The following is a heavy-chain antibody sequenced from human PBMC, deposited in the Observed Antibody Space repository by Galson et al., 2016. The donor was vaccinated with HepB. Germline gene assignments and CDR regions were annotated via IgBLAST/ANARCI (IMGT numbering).Heavy chain of an antibody. D-gene: IGHD7-27*01. CDR3: ARNLYATGDFDF. Sequence: ASGYTFSSYDINWVRQATGHGLEWMGWMSPSTDKTGYAREFQGRITMTWDTSISTAYMELSSLRSEDTAVYYCARNLYATGDFDFWGQGTLVTVSS. CDR1: GYTFSSYD. J-gene: IGHJ4*02. V-gene: IGHV1-8*01. CDR2: MSPSTDKT.